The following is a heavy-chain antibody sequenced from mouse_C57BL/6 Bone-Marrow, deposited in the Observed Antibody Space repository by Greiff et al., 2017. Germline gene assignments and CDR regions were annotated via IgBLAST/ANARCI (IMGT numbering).Heavy chain of an antibody. J-gene: IGHJ1*03. CDR2: IYPGDGDT. D-gene: IGHD1-1*01. V-gene: IGHV1-82*01. CDR1: GYAFSSSW. CDR3: ERSGDYGGSYWCFDV. Sequence: QVQLQQSGPELVKPGASVKISCKASGYAFSSSWMNWVKQRPGKGLEWIGRIYPGDGDTNYNGKFKGKATLTADKSSSTAYMQLSSLTSEDSAVYFGERSGDYGGSYWCFDVWGTGTMVTVSS.